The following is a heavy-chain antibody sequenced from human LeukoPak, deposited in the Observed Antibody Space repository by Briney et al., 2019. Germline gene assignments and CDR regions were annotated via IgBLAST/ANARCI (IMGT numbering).Heavy chain of an antibody. D-gene: IGHD3-9*01. CDR1: GYTFTSYG. CDR3: ARDAWDVLRYFDWTPKTDAFDI. Sequence: ASVKVACKASGYTFTSYGISWVRQAPGQGLEWMGWISAYNGNTNYAQKLQGRVTMTTDTSTSTAYMELRSLRSDDTAVYYCARDAWDVLRYFDWTPKTDAFDIWGQGTMVTVSS. J-gene: IGHJ3*02. CDR2: ISAYNGNT. V-gene: IGHV1-18*01.